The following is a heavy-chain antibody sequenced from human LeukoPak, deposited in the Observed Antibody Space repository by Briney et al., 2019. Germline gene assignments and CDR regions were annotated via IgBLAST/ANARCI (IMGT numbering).Heavy chain of an antibody. D-gene: IGHD3-3*01. CDR2: ISTYNGNT. J-gene: IGHJ4*02. CDR3: ARDPTEDFWSGFYSYFDF. Sequence: ASVKVSRKASGYTFTTHGLSWVRQAPGQGLEWMGWISTYNGNTNYAQKFQGRVTMTTDTSTSTAYMELRSLRSDDTAVYYCARDPTEDFWSGFYSYFDFWGQGTLVTVSS. V-gene: IGHV1-18*01. CDR1: GYTFTTHG.